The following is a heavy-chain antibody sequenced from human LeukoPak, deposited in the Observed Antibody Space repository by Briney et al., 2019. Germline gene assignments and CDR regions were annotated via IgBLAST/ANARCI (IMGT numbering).Heavy chain of an antibody. J-gene: IGHJ6*02. D-gene: IGHD3-22*01. CDR2: IYPGDSDT. V-gene: IGHV5-51*01. CDR3: ARLDYYDSSGYLDYYYYYGMDV. Sequence: GESLKISCKGSGYSFTSYWIGWVRQMPGKGLEWMGIIYPGDSDTRYSPSFQGQATISADKSISTAYLQWSSLKASDTAMYYCARLDYYDSSGYLDYYYYYGMDVWGQGTTVTVSS. CDR1: GYSFTSYW.